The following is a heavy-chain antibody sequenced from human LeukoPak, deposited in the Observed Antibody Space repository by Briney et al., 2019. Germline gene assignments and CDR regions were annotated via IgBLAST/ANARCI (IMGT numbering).Heavy chain of an antibody. CDR1: GFTVSSNY. J-gene: IGHJ4*02. CDR2: IYSGGST. D-gene: IGHD5-12*01. CDR3: VKYSGFDYFFDF. V-gene: IGHV3-66*01. Sequence: GGSLRLSCAASGFTVSSNYMSWVRQAPGKGLEWVSVIYSGGSTYYADSVKGRFTISRDNSKNTLYLQMNSLRAEDTAVYYCVKYSGFDYFFDFWGQGTLVTVSS.